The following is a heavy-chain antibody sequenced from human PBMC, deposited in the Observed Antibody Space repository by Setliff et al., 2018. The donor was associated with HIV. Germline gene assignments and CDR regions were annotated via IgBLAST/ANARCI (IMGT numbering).Heavy chain of an antibody. CDR3: ARVTIPWGFNYYYMDV. J-gene: IGHJ6*03. V-gene: IGHV4-38-2*01. CDR1: GYSLSSDYY. D-gene: IGHD3-10*01. CDR2: IYHSGST. Sequence: PSETLSLTCAASGYSLSSDYYWGWIRQPPGKGLEWIASIYHSGSTYYNPSLKSRVIISVDTSKNQFSLKLKSVTAADTAVYYCARVTIPWGFNYYYMDVWGKGTTVTVSS.